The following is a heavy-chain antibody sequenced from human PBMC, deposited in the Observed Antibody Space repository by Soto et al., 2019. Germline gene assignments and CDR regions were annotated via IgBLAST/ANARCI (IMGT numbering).Heavy chain of an antibody. CDR3: ARGSTIVRGAPSWFDP. CDR2: INPNSGGT. J-gene: IGHJ5*02. V-gene: IGHV1-2*04. Sequence: ASVKVSCKASGYTFTGYYMHWVRQAPGQGLEWMGWINPNSGGTNYAQKFQGWVTMTRDTSISTAYMELSRLRSDDTAVYYCARGSTIVRGAPSWFDPWGQGTLVTVSS. CDR1: GYTFTGYY. D-gene: IGHD3-10*01.